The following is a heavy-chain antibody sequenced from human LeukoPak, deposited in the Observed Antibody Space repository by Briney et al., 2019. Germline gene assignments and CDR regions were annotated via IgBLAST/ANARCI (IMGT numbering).Heavy chain of an antibody. CDR3: ARDLWYSSSWYVPGY. CDR1: GYTFTGYY. D-gene: IGHD6-13*01. Sequence: ASVKVSCKASGYTFTGYYMHWVRQAPGQGLAWMGWINPNSGGTNYAQKFQGRVTMTRDTSISTAYMELSRLRSDDTAVYYCARDLWYSSSWYVPGYWGQGTLVTVPS. J-gene: IGHJ4*02. V-gene: IGHV1-2*02. CDR2: INPNSGGT.